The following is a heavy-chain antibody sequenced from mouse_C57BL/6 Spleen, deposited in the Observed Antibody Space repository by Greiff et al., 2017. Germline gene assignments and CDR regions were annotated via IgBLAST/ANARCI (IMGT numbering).Heavy chain of an antibody. V-gene: IGHV2-2*01. D-gene: IGHD2-4*01. CDR1: GFSLTSYG. CDR2: IWSGGST. CDR3: SRNYDYNDWYFDV. Sequence: VQLQQSGPGLVQPSQSLSITCTASGFSLTSYGVHWVRQSPGKGLEWLGVIWSGGSTDYNAAFISRLSISKDNSKSQVFFKMNSLQADDTAIYYCSRNYDYNDWYFDVWGTGTTVTVSS. J-gene: IGHJ1*03.